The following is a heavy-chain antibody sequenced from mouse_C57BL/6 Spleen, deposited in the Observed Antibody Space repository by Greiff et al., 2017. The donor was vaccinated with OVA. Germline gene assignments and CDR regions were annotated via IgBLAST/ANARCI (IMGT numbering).Heavy chain of an antibody. J-gene: IGHJ4*01. CDR2: IWGVGST. V-gene: IGHV2-6*01. CDR3: ARSYRGAMDY. D-gene: IGHD2-10*01. CDR1: GFSLTSYG. Sequence: QVQLQQSGPGLVAPSQSLSITCTVSGFSLTSYGVDWVRQSPGKGLEWLGVIWGVGSTNYNSALKSRLSISKDNSKSQVFLKMNSLQTDDTAMYYCARSYRGAMDYWGQGTSVTVSS.